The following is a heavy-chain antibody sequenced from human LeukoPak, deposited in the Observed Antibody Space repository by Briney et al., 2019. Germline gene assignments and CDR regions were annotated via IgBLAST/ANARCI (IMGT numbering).Heavy chain of an antibody. CDR1: GGSISSGSYY. CDR3: AGDYYDSSGYYNY. J-gene: IGHJ4*02. CDR2: IYTSGST. D-gene: IGHD3-22*01. Sequence: SETLSLTCTVSGGSISSGSYYWSWIRQPAGKGLEWIGRIYTSGSTNYNPSLKSRVTISVDTSKNQFSLKLSSVTAADTAVYYCAGDYYDSSGYYNYWGQGTLVTVSS. V-gene: IGHV4-61*02.